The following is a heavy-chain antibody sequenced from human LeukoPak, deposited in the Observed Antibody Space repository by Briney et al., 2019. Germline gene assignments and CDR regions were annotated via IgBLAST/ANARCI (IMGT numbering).Heavy chain of an antibody. V-gene: IGHV3-48*04. Sequence: GGSLRLSCAASGFTFSNYNMNWVRQAPGKGLEWVSYISSSSSTIYYADSVKGRFTISRDNSKNSLYLQMNSLRTEDTALYYCAKEGDGYHWGQGTMVTVSS. CDR1: GFTFSNYN. D-gene: IGHD5-24*01. CDR2: ISSSSSTI. J-gene: IGHJ3*01. CDR3: AKEGDGYH.